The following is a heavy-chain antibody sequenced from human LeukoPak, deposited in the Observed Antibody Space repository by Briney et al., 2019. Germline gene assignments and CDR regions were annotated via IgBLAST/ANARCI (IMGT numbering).Heavy chain of an antibody. J-gene: IGHJ3*02. CDR2: INPNSGGT. CDR3: ARPTYYDFWSGYRHDAFDI. CDR1: GYTFTGYY. D-gene: IGHD3-3*01. V-gene: IGHV1-2*02. Sequence: GASVKVSCKASGYTFTGYYMHWVRQAPGQGLEWMGWINPNSGGTNYAQKFQGRVTMTRDTSISTAYMELSRLRSDDTAVYYCARPTYYDFWSGYRHDAFDIWGQGTMVTVSS.